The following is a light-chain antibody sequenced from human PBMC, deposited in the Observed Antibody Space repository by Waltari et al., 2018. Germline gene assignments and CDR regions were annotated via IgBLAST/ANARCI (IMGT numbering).Light chain of an antibody. CDR1: TGAVTSSHY. CDR2: DTS. Sequence: QAVVTQEPSLTVPPGGTVTLTCGSSTGAVTSSHYPSWLQQKPGQVPRTLNDDTSTKHSWTPARFSGSILGGKAALTLSGAQPDDEAEYYCLLWYSGARWVFGGGSKLSVL. V-gene: IGLV7-46*01. J-gene: IGLJ3*02. CDR3: LLWYSGARWV.